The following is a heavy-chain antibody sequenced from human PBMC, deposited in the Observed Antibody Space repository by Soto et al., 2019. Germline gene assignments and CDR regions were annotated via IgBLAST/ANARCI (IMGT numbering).Heavy chain of an antibody. Sequence: PSETLSLTCTVSGDSISSGGYYWSWIRQPPGKGLEWIGYIYHSGSTYYNPSLKSRVTISVDRSKNQFSLNLSSVTAADTAVYYCARGMTTVTTYDYWGQGTLVTVSS. CDR1: GDSISSGGYY. CDR3: ARGMTTVTTYDY. V-gene: IGHV4-30-2*01. J-gene: IGHJ4*02. D-gene: IGHD4-4*01. CDR2: IYHSGST.